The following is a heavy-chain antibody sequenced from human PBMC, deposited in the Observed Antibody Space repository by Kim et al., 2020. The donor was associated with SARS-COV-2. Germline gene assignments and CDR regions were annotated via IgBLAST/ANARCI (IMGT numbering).Heavy chain of an antibody. D-gene: IGHD2-15*01. CDR3: ARDPMVAVVRLDY. CDR2: ISSSGSTI. V-gene: IGHV3-48*03. Sequence: GGSLRLSCAASGFTFGGYDMNWVRQAPGKGLEWVSYISSSGSTIYYADSVKGRFTISRDNTKNSLYLQMNSLRAEDTAVYYCARDPMVAVVRLDYWGQGTLVTVSS. CDR1: GFTFGGYD. J-gene: IGHJ4*02.